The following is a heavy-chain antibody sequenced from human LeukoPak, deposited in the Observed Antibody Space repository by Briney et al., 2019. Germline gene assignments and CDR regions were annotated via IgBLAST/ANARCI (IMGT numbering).Heavy chain of an antibody. CDR2: IYSGGTT. CDR3: ARGPVTRFEI. CDR1: GFTVSSNY. D-gene: IGHD4-17*01. J-gene: IGHJ3*02. V-gene: IGHV3-53*01. Sequence: PGGSLRLSCAASGFTVSSNYMSWVRQAPGEGLEWVSVIYSGGTTYYADSVKGRFTISRDNSNNTLYLQVNSLRAEDTAVYYCARGPVTRFEIWGQGTMVTVSS.